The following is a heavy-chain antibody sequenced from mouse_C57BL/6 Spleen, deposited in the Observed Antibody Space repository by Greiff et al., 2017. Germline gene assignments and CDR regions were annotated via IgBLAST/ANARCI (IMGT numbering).Heavy chain of an antibody. CDR1: GFSFNTYA. V-gene: IGHV10-1*01. J-gene: IGHJ2*01. D-gene: IGHD3-2*02. CDR3: VRHERAQGYFDY. Sequence: EVKLVESGGGLVQPKGSLKLSCAASGFSFNTYAMNWVRQAPGKGLEWVARIRSKSNNYATYYADSVKDRFTISRDDSESMLYLQMNNLKTEDTAMYYCVRHERAQGYFDYWGQGTTLTVSS. CDR2: IRSKSNNYAT.